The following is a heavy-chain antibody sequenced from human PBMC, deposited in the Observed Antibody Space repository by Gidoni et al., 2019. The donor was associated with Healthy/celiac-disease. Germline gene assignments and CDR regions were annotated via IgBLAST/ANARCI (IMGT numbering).Heavy chain of an antibody. D-gene: IGHD4-17*01. CDR3: AKGGKGYGDYFDY. V-gene: IGHV3-43D*04. CDR1: GFTFDDYA. Sequence: EVQLVESGGVVVQPGGSLRLSCAASGFTFDDYAMHWVRQAPGKGLEWVSLISWDGGSTYYADSVKGRFTISRDNSKNSLYLQMNSLRAEDTALYYCAKGGKGYGDYFDYWGQGTLVTVSS. J-gene: IGHJ4*02. CDR2: ISWDGGST.